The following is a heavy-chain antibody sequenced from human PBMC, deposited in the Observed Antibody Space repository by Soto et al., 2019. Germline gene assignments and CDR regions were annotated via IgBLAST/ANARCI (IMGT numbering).Heavy chain of an antibody. CDR3: ARGVILWFGELSRRGGSHYSTDV. CDR2: INDSGNI. CDR1: GGSFSGYQ. D-gene: IGHD3-10*01. J-gene: IGHJ6*03. V-gene: IGHV4-34*01. Sequence: SETLSLTCAVYGGSFSGYQWSWIRQTPGKGLEWIGEINDSGNINYNPSLKSRVTILLDTPKKQISLKLSSVTAADSAVYYCARGVILWFGELSRRGGSHYSTDVWGRGTTVTVSS.